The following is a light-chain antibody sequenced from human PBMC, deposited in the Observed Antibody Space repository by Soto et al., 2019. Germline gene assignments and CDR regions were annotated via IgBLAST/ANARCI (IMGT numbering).Light chain of an antibody. CDR1: SSDVGAYKY. V-gene: IGLV2-14*03. CDR3: SSYAGTSMPYVV. CDR2: DVS. Sequence: QSALTQPASVSGSPGQSITISCTGTSSDVGAYKYVSWYQQHADKAPKLLIYDVSSRSSGISDRVSGSKSGNTASLTIIGLQAEDEADYYRSSYAGTSMPYVVFGRGTKLTVL. J-gene: IGLJ2*01.